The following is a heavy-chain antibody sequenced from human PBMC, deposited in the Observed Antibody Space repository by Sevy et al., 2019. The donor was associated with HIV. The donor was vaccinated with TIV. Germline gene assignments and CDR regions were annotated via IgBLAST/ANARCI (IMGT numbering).Heavy chain of an antibody. Sequence: ASVKVSCKVTGYTLTGFSMHWVRQTPGKGLEWMGTFDPEDGETIYAQKFQGRVIMTEDTSADTAHMDLSSLTSEDTAVYFCATTKHYYDSSGYPFDYWGQGTLVTVSS. D-gene: IGHD3-22*01. CDR1: GYTLTGFS. CDR2: FDPEDGET. J-gene: IGHJ4*02. CDR3: ATTKHYYDSSGYPFDY. V-gene: IGHV1-24*01.